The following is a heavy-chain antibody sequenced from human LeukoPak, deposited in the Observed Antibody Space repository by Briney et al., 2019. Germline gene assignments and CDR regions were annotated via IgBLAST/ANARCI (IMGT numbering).Heavy chain of an antibody. CDR3: AKPFWPQLVQRTTLDY. V-gene: IGHV3-23*01. CDR2: ISGSGGSS. D-gene: IGHD6-13*01. CDR1: GFTVSSYA. J-gene: IGHJ4*02. Sequence: GGSLRLSCAASGFTVSSYAMSWVGHAPGKGLEWGSAISGSGGSSYYADSVKGRFTNSRDNYKDTMELRMNSLRDKDAAVYSTAKPFWPQLVQRTTLDYWAQGTLVTVP.